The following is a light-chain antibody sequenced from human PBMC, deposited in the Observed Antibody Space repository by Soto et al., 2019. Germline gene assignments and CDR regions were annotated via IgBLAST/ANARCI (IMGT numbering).Light chain of an antibody. V-gene: IGKV1-5*03. Sequence: DIQMTQSPSTLSASVGDRVTITCRASQTISNYLTWYQQSPVKAPKLLIYRSSILQNGVPSRFSGSGSGTECTLTISSPQPDDFATYYCQQYYIYATFGQGTRVEI. CDR2: RSS. CDR3: QQYYIYAT. J-gene: IGKJ1*01. CDR1: QTISNY.